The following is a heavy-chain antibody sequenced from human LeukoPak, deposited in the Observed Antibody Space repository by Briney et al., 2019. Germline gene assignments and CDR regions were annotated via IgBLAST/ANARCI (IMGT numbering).Heavy chain of an antibody. CDR3: AREYRVFGVVMGY. J-gene: IGHJ4*02. CDR2: ISSSSSYI. V-gene: IGHV3-21*01. Sequence: GGSLRVSCAASGFTFISYSMNWVRQARGKGLEWVSSISSSSSYIYYADSVKGRFTISRDNAKNSLYLQMNSLRAEDTAVYYCAREYRVFGVVMGYWGQGTLVTVSS. D-gene: IGHD3-3*01. CDR1: GFTFISYS.